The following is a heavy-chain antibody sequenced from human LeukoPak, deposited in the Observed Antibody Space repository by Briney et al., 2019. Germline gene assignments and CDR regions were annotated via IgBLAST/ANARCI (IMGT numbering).Heavy chain of an antibody. CDR1: GFTFSNAW. V-gene: IGHV3-7*01. J-gene: IGHJ4*02. CDR2: IRQDDSEK. CDR3: AKGSSGYFFDL. D-gene: IGHD3-22*01. Sequence: PGGSLRLSCAASGFTFSNAWMSWVRQAPGKGLEWVGNIRQDDSEKNYVDSVNGRFTISRDNAKFSLYLQMNSLRAEDTAIYYCAKGSSGYFFDLWGQGTLVTVSS.